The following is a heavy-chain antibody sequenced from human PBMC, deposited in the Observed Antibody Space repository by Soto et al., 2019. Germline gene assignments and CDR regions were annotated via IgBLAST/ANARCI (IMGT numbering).Heavy chain of an antibody. CDR3: ATLTKYDILTGFYPC. CDR1: GFTVNSNY. Sequence: GGSLRLSCAASGFTVNSNYMSWVRQAPGKGLEWVSVIYSDGSTYYADSVKGRFNISRDNSNNTLYFQMNSLRAEDTAVYYCATLTKYDILTGFYPCWGQGT. V-gene: IGHV3-66*01. CDR2: IYSDGST. J-gene: IGHJ4*02. D-gene: IGHD3-9*01.